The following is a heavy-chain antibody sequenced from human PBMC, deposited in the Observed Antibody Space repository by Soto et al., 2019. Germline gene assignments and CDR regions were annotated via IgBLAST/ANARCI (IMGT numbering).Heavy chain of an antibody. CDR3: ALLFWLAGTDPDVFDI. D-gene: IGHD6-19*01. J-gene: IGHJ3*02. CDR1: GYTFTSYD. CDR2: MNPNSGNT. Sequence: GASVKVSCKASGYTFTSYDINWGRQATGQGLEWMGWMNPNSGNTGYAQKFQGRVTMTTDTSTSTAYMELRSLRSDDTAVYYCALLFWLAGTDPDVFDICAQGSMVTVS. V-gene: IGHV1-8*01.